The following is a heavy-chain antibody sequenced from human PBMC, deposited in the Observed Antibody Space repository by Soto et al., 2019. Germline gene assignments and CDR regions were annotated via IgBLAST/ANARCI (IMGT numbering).Heavy chain of an antibody. CDR1: GYTFTSFD. CDR2: MNPNSGNT. J-gene: IGHJ4*02. V-gene: IGHV1-8*01. CDR3: ARAYTWGVAVAGM. D-gene: IGHD6-19*01. Sequence: QVQLGQSGAEVKKPGASVKVSCKASGYTFTSFDINWVRQAPGQGLEWMGWMNPNSGNTGYEQKFQGRVTMTRNTSKSTAYMELSSLRSEDTAVYYCARAYTWGVAVAGMWGQGTLVTVSS.